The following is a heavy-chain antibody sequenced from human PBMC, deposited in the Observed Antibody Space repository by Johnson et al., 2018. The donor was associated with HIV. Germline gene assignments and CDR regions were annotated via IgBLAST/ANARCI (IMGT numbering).Heavy chain of an antibody. CDR1: GFTLSNYG. Sequence: QVQLVESGGGVVQPGRSLRLSCAASGFTLSNYGIHWVRQAPGQGLEWVAVIWYDGSEKYYVDSVKGRFTISRDNAKKSLYLQMNSLRAEDTAVYYCAKDLLTLDAFDIWGQGTMVTVSS. CDR3: AKDLLTLDAFDI. CDR2: IWYDGSEK. J-gene: IGHJ3*02. V-gene: IGHV3-33*03.